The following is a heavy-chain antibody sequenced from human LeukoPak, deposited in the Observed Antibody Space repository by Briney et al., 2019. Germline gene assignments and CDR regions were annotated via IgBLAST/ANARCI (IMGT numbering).Heavy chain of an antibody. CDR1: GFTLSN. D-gene: IGHD5-18*01. V-gene: IGHV3-21*01. J-gene: IGHJ4*02. CDR2: ISIRSFYI. CDR3: ARLSDTAMNIREKPLDY. Sequence: GGSLRLSCTVSGFTLSNMNWVRQAPGKGLEWVSSISIRSFYIYYPDSVRGRFTVSRDNAKNPLYLQMNSLRVEDTAIYYCARLSDTAMNIREKPLDYWGQGTLVTVSS.